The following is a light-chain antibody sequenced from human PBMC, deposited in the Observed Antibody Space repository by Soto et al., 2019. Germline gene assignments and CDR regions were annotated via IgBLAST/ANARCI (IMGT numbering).Light chain of an antibody. J-gene: IGKJ1*01. Sequence: DIQMTQSPSSVSASVGDRVTITCRASQAIVSWLAWYQQKPGKAPKLLIYHASTLQSGVPSRFSGSGSGTDFTLTINGLQPEDFATYYCQQPDTFPWTFGQGTKVEIK. CDR3: QQPDTFPWT. V-gene: IGKV1-12*01. CDR1: QAIVSW. CDR2: HAS.